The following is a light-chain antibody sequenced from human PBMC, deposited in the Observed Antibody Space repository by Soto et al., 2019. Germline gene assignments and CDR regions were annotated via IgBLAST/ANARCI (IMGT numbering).Light chain of an antibody. CDR2: GNS. CDR1: SSNIGAGYD. J-gene: IGLJ2*01. V-gene: IGLV1-40*01. Sequence: QLVLTQPPSVSGAPGQKVTISCTGSSSNIGAGYDVHWYQQLPGTAPKLLIFGNSTRPSGVPDRFSGSKSGTSASLAITGLQAEDEADYYCQSYDSSLSGVVFGGGTKVTV. CDR3: QSYDSSLSGVV.